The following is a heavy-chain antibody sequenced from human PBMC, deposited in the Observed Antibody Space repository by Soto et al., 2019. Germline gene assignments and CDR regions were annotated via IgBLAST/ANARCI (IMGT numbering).Heavy chain of an antibody. D-gene: IGHD3-10*01. CDR3: TRGSMVVAFDI. V-gene: IGHV3-15*07. J-gene: IGHJ3*02. Sequence: GGSLGISRAASCFSFRNALVKWGPPAPGKGLEWVGRIKSKTHGGTTDFAAPVKGRFAISRDDSKNMVYLQMNSLKTEDTGIYYCTRGSMVVAFDIWGQGTMVTVSS. CDR2: IKSKTHGGTT. CDR1: CFSFRNAL.